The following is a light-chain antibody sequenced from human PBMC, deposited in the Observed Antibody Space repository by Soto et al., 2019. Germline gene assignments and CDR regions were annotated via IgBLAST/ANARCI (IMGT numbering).Light chain of an antibody. J-gene: IGKJ2*01. Sequence: DIQMPQSPSTLSASEGDGVTITCLASQNISVWLAWYQQRPGKAPKFLIYDASNLETGVSSRFRGSGSGTEFTLTIRSLQPDDLATYYCQQYDSSSPTFGQGTKLEIK. CDR1: QNISVW. CDR2: DAS. CDR3: QQYDSSSPT. V-gene: IGKV1-5*01.